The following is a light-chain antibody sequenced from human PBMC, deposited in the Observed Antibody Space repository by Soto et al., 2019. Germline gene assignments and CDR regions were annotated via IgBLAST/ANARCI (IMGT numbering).Light chain of an antibody. J-gene: IGLJ2*01. CDR2: EGS. CDR3: CSYAGSSTYVV. CDR1: SSDVGSFNL. V-gene: IGLV2-23*01. Sequence: QSVLTQPASVSGSPGQSITISCTGTSSDVGSFNLVSWYQHHPGKAPKLMIYEGSKRPSGVSDRFSGSKSGNTASLTISGLQAEDEADYYCCSYAGSSTYVVFSGGTKLTVL.